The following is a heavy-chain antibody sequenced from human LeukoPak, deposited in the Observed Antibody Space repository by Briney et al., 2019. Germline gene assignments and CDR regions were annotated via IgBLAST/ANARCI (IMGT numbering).Heavy chain of an antibody. V-gene: IGHV1-69*06. CDR1: GGTFSSYA. Sequence: SVKVSCKASGGTFSSYAISWVRQAPGQGLEWMGGIIPIFGTANYAQKFQGRVTITADKSTSTAYMELSSLRSEDTAVYYCAKDFSQEGSHSVDYWGQGTLVTVSS. D-gene: IGHD1-26*01. J-gene: IGHJ4*02. CDR3: AKDFSQEGSHSVDY. CDR2: IIPIFGTA.